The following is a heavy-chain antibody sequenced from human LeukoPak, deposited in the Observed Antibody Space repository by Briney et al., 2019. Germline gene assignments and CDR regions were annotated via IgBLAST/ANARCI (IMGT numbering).Heavy chain of an antibody. J-gene: IGHJ3*02. CDR1: GFTFSSYG. CDR2: IWYDGSNK. CDR3: ARDQSGDAFDI. V-gene: IGHV3-33*01. Sequence: GRSLRLSCAASGFTFSSYGMHWVRQAPGKGLEWVAVIWYDGSNKYYADSVKGRFTISRDNSKNTLYLQMNSLRAEDTAVYYCARDQSGDAFDIWGQGTMVTVSS.